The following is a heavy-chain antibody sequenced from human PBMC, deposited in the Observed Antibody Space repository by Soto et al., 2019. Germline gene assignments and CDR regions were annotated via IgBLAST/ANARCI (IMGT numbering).Heavy chain of an antibody. CDR3: VRGDFRFLQGIDY. D-gene: IGHD3-3*01. CDR1: RFTFSDYY. Sequence: QVQLLESGGGLVKPGGSLRVSCAASRFTFSDYYMNWIRQGPGKGLEWVSTISASGTTTFYADSVKGRFTISRDNAKNSVYLQMNSLRVEDTAVYYCVRGDFRFLQGIDYWGQGTLVTVSS. V-gene: IGHV3-11*01. CDR2: ISASGTTT. J-gene: IGHJ4*02.